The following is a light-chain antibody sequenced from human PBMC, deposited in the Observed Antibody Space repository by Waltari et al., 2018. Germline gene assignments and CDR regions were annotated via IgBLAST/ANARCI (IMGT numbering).Light chain of an antibody. CDR3: QQLNSYQWT. CDR1: QGISNY. J-gene: IGKJ1*01. V-gene: IGKV1-9*01. Sequence: IQLTQSPSSLSASVGDRVTITCRASQGISNYFAWYQQKPGKAPKLLTYAASTLQSGVPSRCSGSGSGTDFTLTISRLQPEDFATYYCQQLNSYQWTFGQGTKVEIK. CDR2: AAS.